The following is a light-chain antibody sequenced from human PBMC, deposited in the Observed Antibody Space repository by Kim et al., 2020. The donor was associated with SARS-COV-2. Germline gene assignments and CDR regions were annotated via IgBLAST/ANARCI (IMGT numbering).Light chain of an antibody. CDR2: DAS. CDR3: QQRGNWPT. CDR1: QSVRTY. J-gene: IGKJ5*01. V-gene: IGKV3-11*01. Sequence: SLSPGERATLSGRASQSVRTYLAWYQQKPGQSPRLLIYDASNRATGIPARFSGSGSGTDFTLTISSLEPEDFAVYYCQQRGNWPTFGQGTRLEIK.